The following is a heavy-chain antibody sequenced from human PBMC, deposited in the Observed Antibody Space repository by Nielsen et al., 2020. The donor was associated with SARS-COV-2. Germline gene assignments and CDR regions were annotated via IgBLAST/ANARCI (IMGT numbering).Heavy chain of an antibody. Sequence: GESLKISCAASGFTFSSYAMHWVRQAPGKGLEWVAVISYDGSNKYYADSVKGRFTISRDNSKNTLYLQMNSLRAEDTAVYYCAKDQYPYSSGWHYFDNWGQGTLVTVSS. V-gene: IGHV3-30*04. CDR1: GFTFSSYA. J-gene: IGHJ4*02. D-gene: IGHD6-19*01. CDR3: AKDQYPYSSGWHYFDN. CDR2: ISYDGSNK.